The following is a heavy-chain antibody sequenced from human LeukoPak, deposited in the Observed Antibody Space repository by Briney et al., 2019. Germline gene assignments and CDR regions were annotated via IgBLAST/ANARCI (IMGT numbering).Heavy chain of an antibody. CDR3: ARWTTTYLDY. D-gene: IGHD4-11*01. CDR1: GYTVANYY. Sequence: ASVKVSCKASGYTVANYYIHWVRQAPGQGLEWMGIINPRGGSTNFAQKFQGRVTMTTDTSTITVYTEMRRLRSEDTAVYYCARWTTTYLDYWGQGTLVTLSS. CDR2: INPRGGST. J-gene: IGHJ4*02. V-gene: IGHV1-46*01.